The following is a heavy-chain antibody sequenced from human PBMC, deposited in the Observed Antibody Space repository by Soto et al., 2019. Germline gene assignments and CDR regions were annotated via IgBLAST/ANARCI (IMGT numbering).Heavy chain of an antibody. CDR3: ASLAYCGGDCYSFDY. CDR1: GGTFSSYA. CDR2: ISPIFGTA. V-gene: IGHV1-69*13. Sequence: GASVKVSCKASGGTFSSYAISWVRQAPGQGLEWMGGISPIFGTANYAQKFQGRVTITADESTSTAYMELSSLRSEDTAVYYCASLAYCGGDCYSFDYWGQGTLVTSPQ. D-gene: IGHD2-21*02. J-gene: IGHJ4*02.